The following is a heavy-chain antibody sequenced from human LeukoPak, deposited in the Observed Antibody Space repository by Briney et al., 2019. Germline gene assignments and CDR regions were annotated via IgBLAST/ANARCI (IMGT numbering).Heavy chain of an antibody. Sequence: PSETLSLTCTVSGGSISSYYWSWIRQPPGKGLEWIGYIYYSGSTSYNPSLKSRVTISVDTSKNQFSLKLSSVTAADTAVYYCARVLGGYYYAYYFDYWGQGTLVTVSS. J-gene: IGHJ4*02. V-gene: IGHV4-59*01. CDR2: IYYSGST. CDR3: ARVLGGYYYAYYFDY. D-gene: IGHD3-22*01. CDR1: GGSISSYY.